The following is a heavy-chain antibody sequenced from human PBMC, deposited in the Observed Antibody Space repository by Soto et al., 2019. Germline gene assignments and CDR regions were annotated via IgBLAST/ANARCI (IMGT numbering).Heavy chain of an antibody. CDR1: GFSFTNARMG. V-gene: IGHV2-26*01. CDR3: GRDHVVVVEAVDI. J-gene: IGHJ3*02. CDR2: IFSNDEK. D-gene: IGHD3-16*01. Sequence: QVTLKESGPVLVKPTETLTLTCTFSGFSFTNARMGVSWIRQPPGKALEWLAHIFSNDEKSYSTSLKSRLTISMDTCKIQVVLTMTNMDPVDTATSYYGRDHVVVVEAVDIWGQGTMVTVSS.